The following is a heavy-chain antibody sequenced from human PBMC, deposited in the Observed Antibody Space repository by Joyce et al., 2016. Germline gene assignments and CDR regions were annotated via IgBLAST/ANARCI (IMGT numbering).Heavy chain of an antibody. CDR2: ISYDGVYK. CDR1: GLTLSNYG. Sequence: QVQLVESGGGVVQPGRSLRLSCTASGLTLSNYGLNWVRQAPGKGLEWVAVISYDGVYKYYSDSVKGRFTISRDNSRDTLFLEMNSLRAEDTAVYYCAKILTAGYSSGWFLDYWGQGTLVTVSS. V-gene: IGHV3-30*18. CDR3: AKILTAGYSSGWFLDY. D-gene: IGHD6-25*01. J-gene: IGHJ4*02.